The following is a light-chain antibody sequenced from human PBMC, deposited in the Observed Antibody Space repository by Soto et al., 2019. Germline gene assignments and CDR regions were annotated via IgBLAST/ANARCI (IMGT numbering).Light chain of an antibody. CDR1: QDINYY. V-gene: IGKV1-39*01. CDR3: QQSYSTLTRT. J-gene: IGKJ1*01. CDR2: AAS. Sequence: DLQVTQSPSSLSAFVGDRVTIACRASQDINYYLNWYQQKPGKAPKLLIYAASTLQSGVPSRFSGSGSGTDVSLTIISLQPEDFATYYCQQSYSTLTRTFGQGTKVEI.